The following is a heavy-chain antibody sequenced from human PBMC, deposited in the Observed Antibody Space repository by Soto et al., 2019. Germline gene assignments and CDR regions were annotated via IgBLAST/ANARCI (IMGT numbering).Heavy chain of an antibody. CDR1: GYTFTSYG. D-gene: IGHD1-26*01. Sequence: ASVKVSCKASGYTFTSYGISWVRQAPGQGLEWMGGIIPIFGTANYAQKFQGRVTITADESTSTAYMELSSLRSEDTAVYYCARGNSGSYYAFDIWGQGTMVTVSS. V-gene: IGHV1-69*13. CDR3: ARGNSGSYYAFDI. CDR2: IIPIFGTA. J-gene: IGHJ3*02.